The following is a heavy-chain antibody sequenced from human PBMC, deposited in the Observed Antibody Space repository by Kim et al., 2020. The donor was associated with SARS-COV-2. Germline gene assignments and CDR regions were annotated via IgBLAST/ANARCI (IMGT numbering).Heavy chain of an antibody. D-gene: IGHD5-12*01. J-gene: IGHJ6*02. CDR1: GFSFDKYA. CDR2: ISGDGGST. V-gene: IGHV3-43*02. Sequence: GGSLRLSCAASGFSFDKYAMHWVRQAPGKGLEWVSLISGDGGSTYYAASVRGRFTISRDNSKNSLHLQMNSLRSDDTALYFCAKSPGWLRSTYYYNGLDVWGQGTTVTVSS. CDR3: AKSPGWLRSTYYYNGLDV.